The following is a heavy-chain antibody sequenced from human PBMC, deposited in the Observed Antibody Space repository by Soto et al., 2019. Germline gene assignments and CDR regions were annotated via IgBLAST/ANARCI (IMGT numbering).Heavy chain of an antibody. CDR1: GFTFSSYS. D-gene: IGHD2-15*01. CDR2: ISSSSSYI. Sequence: EVQVVESGGGLVKPGGSLRLSCAASGFTFSSYSMNWVRQAPGKGLEWVSSISSSSSYIYYADSVKGRFTISRDNAKNSLYLQMNSLRAEDTAVYYCARAEAYCSGGSCYPNWFDPWGQGTLVTVSS. CDR3: ARAEAYCSGGSCYPNWFDP. J-gene: IGHJ5*02. V-gene: IGHV3-21*01.